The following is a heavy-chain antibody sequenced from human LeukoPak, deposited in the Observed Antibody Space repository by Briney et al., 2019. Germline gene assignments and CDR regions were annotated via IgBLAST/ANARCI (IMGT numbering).Heavy chain of an antibody. J-gene: IGHJ3*02. CDR3: ASGGGPGAFDI. CDR2: INPSCGST. D-gene: IGHD2-15*01. V-gene: IGHV1-46*01. Sequence: ASVKVSCKASGYTFTSYYMHWVRQAPGQGLEWMGIINPSCGSTSYAQKFQGRVTMTRDTSTSTVYMELSSLRSEDTAVYYCASGGGPGAFDIWGQGTMVTVSS. CDR1: GYTFTSYY.